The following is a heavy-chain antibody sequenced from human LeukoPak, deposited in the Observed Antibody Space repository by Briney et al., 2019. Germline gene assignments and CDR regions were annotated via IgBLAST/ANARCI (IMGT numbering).Heavy chain of an antibody. CDR3: ANNFDY. Sequence: PGGSLRLSCAAPGFTFSNYGMHWVRQAPGKGLEWVAVIWHDGSNKYYADSVKGRLTISRDNSKNTLYLQMNSLRAEDTAVYYCANNFDYWGQGTLVTVSS. J-gene: IGHJ4*02. CDR1: GFTFSNYG. CDR2: IWHDGSNK. V-gene: IGHV3-33*06.